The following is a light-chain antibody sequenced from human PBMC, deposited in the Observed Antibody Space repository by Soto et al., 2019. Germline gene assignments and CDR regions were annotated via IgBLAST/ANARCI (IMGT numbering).Light chain of an antibody. CDR2: LEGSGSY. CDR3: ETSDSNTYV. J-gene: IGLJ1*01. Sequence: QLVLTQSSSASASLGSSVSLTCSLRSGHSSYIIAWHQQQPGKAPRYLMKLEGSGSYNKGSGVPDRFSGSSSGADRYLTITNLQFEDEADNYCETSDSNTYVFGAGTKLTVL. V-gene: IGLV4-60*02. CDR1: SGHSSYI.